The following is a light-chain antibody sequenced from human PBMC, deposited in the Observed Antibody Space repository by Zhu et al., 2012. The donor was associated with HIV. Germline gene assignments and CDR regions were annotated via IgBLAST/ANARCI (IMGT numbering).Light chain of an antibody. V-gene: IGKV3-11*01. CDR3: QQRSNWPLT. CDR2: DAS. CDR1: QSVSSY. J-gene: IGKJ4*01. Sequence: IVLTQSPATLSLSPGERATVSCRASQSVSSYLAWYQQKPGQAPRLLIYDASKRATGIPARFSGSGSGTDFTLAISSLEPEDFALYYCQQRSNWPLTFGGGTKVEIK.